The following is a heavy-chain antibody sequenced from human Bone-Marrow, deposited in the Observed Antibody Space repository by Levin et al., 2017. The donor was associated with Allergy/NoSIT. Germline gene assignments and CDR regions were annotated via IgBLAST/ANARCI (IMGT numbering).Heavy chain of an antibody. V-gene: IGHV3-33*01. CDR3: SRDRGEWSQFYLDS. CDR2: VSHDGSHR. D-gene: IGHD3-10*01. Sequence: GGSLRLSCAASGFTFSAFGMHWVRQAPGRGLEWVAVVSHDGSHRVYADSVKARFTISRDNSKKIHYLQMDSLGPEDTAVYYCSRDRGEWSQFYLDSWGQGILVTVSS. J-gene: IGHJ4*02. CDR1: GFTFSAFG.